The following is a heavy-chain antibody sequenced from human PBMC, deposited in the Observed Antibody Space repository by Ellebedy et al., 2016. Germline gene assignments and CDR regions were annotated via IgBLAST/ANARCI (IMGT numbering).Heavy chain of an antibody. D-gene: IGHD3-16*01. J-gene: IGHJ4*02. V-gene: IGHV1-3*04. CDR2: INTNNGNT. Sequence: ASVQVSCKASGYTFTSDAMHWVRHAPGQRLEWMAWINTNNGNTECSQKFQGRVTITRDTSASTAYMELSSLRSEDTAVYYCARDPGGSGFDYWGQGTLVTVSS. CDR1: GYTFTSDA. CDR3: ARDPGGSGFDY.